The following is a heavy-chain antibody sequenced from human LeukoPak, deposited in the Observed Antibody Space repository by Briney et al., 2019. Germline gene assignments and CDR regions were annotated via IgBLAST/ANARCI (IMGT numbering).Heavy chain of an antibody. J-gene: IGHJ4*02. CDR3: ARMTGVGATRAFDY. Sequence: SDTLSLTCAVSGYSISSGNWWAWIRQPPGEGLEWIGYIYYSGSTYYNPSLKSRVTMSVDTSKNQFSLKLSSVTAVDTAVYYCARMTGVGATRAFDYWGQGTLVTVSS. CDR1: GYSISSGNW. D-gene: IGHD1-26*01. CDR2: IYYSGST. V-gene: IGHV4-28*01.